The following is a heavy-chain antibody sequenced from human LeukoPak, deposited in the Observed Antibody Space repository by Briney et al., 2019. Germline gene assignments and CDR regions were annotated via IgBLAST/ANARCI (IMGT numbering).Heavy chain of an antibody. Sequence: ASVKVSCKASGYTFTSYGISWVRQAPGQGLEWMGWISAYNGNTNYAQKLQGRVTMTTDTSTSTAYMELRSLRSGDTAVYYCARDFPGGYYDSSGTNFDYWGQGTLVTVSS. CDR2: ISAYNGNT. CDR1: GYTFTSYG. D-gene: IGHD3-22*01. V-gene: IGHV1-18*01. CDR3: ARDFPGGYYDSSGTNFDY. J-gene: IGHJ4*02.